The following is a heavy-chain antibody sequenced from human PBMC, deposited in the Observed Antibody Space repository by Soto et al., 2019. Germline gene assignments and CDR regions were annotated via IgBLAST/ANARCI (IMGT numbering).Heavy chain of an antibody. V-gene: IGHV3-9*01. Sequence: GGSLRLSCAASGFTFDDYAMHWVRQAPGKGLEWVSGISWNSGSIGYADSVKGRFTISRDNAKNSLYLQMNSLRAEDTALYYCAKDIHVVTGGLGASYFLHWGQGTLVTVSS. CDR3: AKDIHVVTGGLGASYFLH. D-gene: IGHD2-21*02. J-gene: IGHJ1*01. CDR2: ISWNSGSI. CDR1: GFTFDDYA.